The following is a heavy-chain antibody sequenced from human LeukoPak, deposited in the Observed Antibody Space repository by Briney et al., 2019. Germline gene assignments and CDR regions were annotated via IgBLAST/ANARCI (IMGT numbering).Heavy chain of an antibody. V-gene: IGHV3-66*01. CDR2: IYSGGST. CDR3: ARVLIVGATWGHDAFDI. CDR1: EFSDGSNY. D-gene: IGHD1-26*01. Sequence: PGRSLRLSCAASEFSDGSNYMTWVRQAPGKGLEWVSLIYSGGSTYYAGSVKGRFTISRDNSKNTLYLQMNSVRAADRAVYYCARVLIVGATWGHDAFDIWGQGTMVTVSS. J-gene: IGHJ3*02.